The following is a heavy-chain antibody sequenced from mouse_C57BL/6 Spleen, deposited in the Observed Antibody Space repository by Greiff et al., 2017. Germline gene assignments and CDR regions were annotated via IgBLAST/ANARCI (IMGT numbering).Heavy chain of an antibody. D-gene: IGHD2-4*01. J-gene: IGHJ3*01. V-gene: IGHV1-81*01. CDR2: IYPRSGNT. CDR1: GYTFTSYG. Sequence: VKLQESGAELARPGASVKLSCKASGYTFTSYGISWVKQRTGQGLEWIGEIYPRSGNTYYNEKFKGKATLTADKSSSTAYMELRSLTSEDSAVYFCARSGHYDYERGFAYWGQGTLVTVSA. CDR3: ARSGHYDYERGFAY.